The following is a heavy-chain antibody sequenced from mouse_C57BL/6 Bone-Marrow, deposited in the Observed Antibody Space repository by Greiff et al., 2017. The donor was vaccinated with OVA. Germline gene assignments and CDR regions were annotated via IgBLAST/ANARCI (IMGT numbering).Heavy chain of an antibody. Sequence: VQGVESGPELVKPGASVKISCKASGYSFTSYYIHWVKQRPGQGLEWIGWIYPGSGNTKYNEKFKGKATLTADTSSSTAYMQLSRLTSEDSAVYYCARYSNYDDYWGQGTTLTVSS. J-gene: IGHJ2*01. CDR1: GYSFTSYY. V-gene: IGHV1-66*01. CDR2: IYPGSGNT. CDR3: ARYSNYDDY.